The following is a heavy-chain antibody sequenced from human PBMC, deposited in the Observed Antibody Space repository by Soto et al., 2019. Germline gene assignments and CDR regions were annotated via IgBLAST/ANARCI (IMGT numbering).Heavy chain of an antibody. Sequence: GGSLRLSCAASGFTFSSYAMHWVRQAPGKGLEWVAVISYDGSNKYYADSVKGRFTISRDNSKNTLYLQMNSLRAEDTAVYYCARDSSSGWYRYFDYWGQGTLLTVSS. CDR2: ISYDGSNK. CDR3: ARDSSSGWYRYFDY. J-gene: IGHJ4*02. CDR1: GFTFSSYA. V-gene: IGHV3-30-3*01. D-gene: IGHD6-19*01.